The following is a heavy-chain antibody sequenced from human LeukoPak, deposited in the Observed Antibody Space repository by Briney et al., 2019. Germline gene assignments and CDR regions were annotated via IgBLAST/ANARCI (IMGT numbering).Heavy chain of an antibody. V-gene: IGHV1-18*01. D-gene: IGHD6-6*01. Sequence: ASVKVSCKASGYTFESYGIMWVRQAPGQGLEWMGWISGHNNNAKYAQKVQGRVTMTTDTSTGTAYLEMRSLTSDDTAVYYCARSDVLPGDYWGQGTLVTVSS. CDR2: ISGHNNNA. CDR3: ARSDVLPGDY. J-gene: IGHJ4*02. CDR1: GYTFESYG.